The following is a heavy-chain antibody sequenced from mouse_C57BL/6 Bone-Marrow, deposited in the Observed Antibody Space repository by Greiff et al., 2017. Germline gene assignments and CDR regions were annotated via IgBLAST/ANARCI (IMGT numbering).Heavy chain of an antibody. J-gene: IGHJ2*01. CDR2: IDPSDSYT. V-gene: IGHV1-69*01. Sequence: QVPLQQPGAELVMPGASVKLSCKASGYTFTSYWMHWVKQRPGQGLEWIGEIDPSDSYTNYNQKFKGKSTLTVAKSSSTAYMQLSSLTSEDSAVYFCSSEDYSGSSYNFDIWCQGPTLTVSS. CDR1: GYTFTSYW. CDR3: SSEDYSGSSYNFDI. D-gene: IGHD1-1*01.